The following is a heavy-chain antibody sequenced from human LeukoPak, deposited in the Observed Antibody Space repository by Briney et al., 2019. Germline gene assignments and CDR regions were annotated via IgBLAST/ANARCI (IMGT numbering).Heavy chain of an antibody. V-gene: IGHV3-64*01. CDR2: ISSNGGST. J-gene: IGHJ4*02. CDR1: GFTFSSYA. CDR3: ASLNDYDERIDY. Sequence: PGGSLRLSCAASGFTFSSYAMHWVRQAPGKGLEYVSAISSNGGSTYYANSVKGRFTISRDNSKNTLYLQMGSLRAEDMAVYYCASLNDYDERIDYWGQGTLVTVSS. D-gene: IGHD4-17*01.